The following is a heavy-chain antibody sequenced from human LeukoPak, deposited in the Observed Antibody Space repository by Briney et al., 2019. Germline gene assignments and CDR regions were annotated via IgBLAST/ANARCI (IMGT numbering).Heavy chain of an antibody. V-gene: IGHV1-69*04. D-gene: IGHD1-26*01. CDR3: ARQIVGATSSDY. CDR2: IIPILGIA. Sequence: GASVKVSCKASGGTFSSYAISWVRQAPGQGLEWMGRIIPILGIANYAQKFQGRVTITADKSTSTADMELSSLRSEDTAVYYCARQIVGATSSDYWGQATLVTVSS. J-gene: IGHJ4*02. CDR1: GGTFSSYA.